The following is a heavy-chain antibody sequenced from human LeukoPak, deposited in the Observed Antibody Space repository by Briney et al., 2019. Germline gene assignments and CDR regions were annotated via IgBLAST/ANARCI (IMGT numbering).Heavy chain of an antibody. D-gene: IGHD6-19*01. CDR2: IKKDGSEK. CDR3: ARDERAGIFDY. V-gene: IGHV3-7*03. Sequence: GRSLRLSCAASGFSFSSYWMSWVRQAPGKGLEWVANIKKDGSEKYYVDSVKGRFTISRDNAKNSLYLQMNSLRAEDTAVYYCARDERAGIFDYWGQGTLVTVSS. CDR1: GFSFSSYW. J-gene: IGHJ4*02.